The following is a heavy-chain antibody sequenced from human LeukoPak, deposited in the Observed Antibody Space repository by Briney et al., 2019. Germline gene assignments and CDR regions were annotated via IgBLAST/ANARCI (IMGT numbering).Heavy chain of an antibody. J-gene: IGHJ3*02. CDR1: GFTFSSYS. Sequence: GGSLRLSCAASGFTFSSYSMNWVRQAPGKGLEWVSYISSSSGTICYADSVKGRFTISRDNAKNSLYLQMNSLRAEDTAVYYCASNGDGYNWYAFDIWGQGTMVTVSS. CDR2: ISSSSGTI. D-gene: IGHD5-24*01. CDR3: ASNGDGYNWYAFDI. V-gene: IGHV3-48*04.